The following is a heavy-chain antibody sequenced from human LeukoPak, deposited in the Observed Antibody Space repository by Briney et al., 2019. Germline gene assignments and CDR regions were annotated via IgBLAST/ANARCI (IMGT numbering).Heavy chain of an antibody. CDR2: INHSGST. D-gene: IGHD3-22*01. CDR3: ARGTWDYYDSSGYYSY. Sequence: PSETLSLTCAVYAGSFSGYYWSWIRQPPGKGLEWIGEINHSGSTNYNPSLKSRVTISVDTSKNQFSLKLSSVTAADTAVYYCARGTWDYYDSSGYYSYWGQGTLVTVSS. V-gene: IGHV4-34*01. J-gene: IGHJ4*02. CDR1: AGSFSGYY.